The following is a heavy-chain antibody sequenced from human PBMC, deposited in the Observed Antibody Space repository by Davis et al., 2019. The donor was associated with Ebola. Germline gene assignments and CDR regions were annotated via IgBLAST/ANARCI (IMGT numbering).Heavy chain of an antibody. V-gene: IGHV3-30*18. CDR1: GFTFINYG. J-gene: IGHJ4*02. CDR3: AKDLDSSGYYGFDN. CDR2: ISYDGKSK. D-gene: IGHD6-19*01. Sequence: GKSLKISCEASGFTFINYGTHWVRQAPGKGLEWVALISYDGKSKYYQESVKGRFTVSRDNAKNTVYLHMNSLRAEDMAVYFCAKDLDSSGYYGFDNWGQGTLVTVS.